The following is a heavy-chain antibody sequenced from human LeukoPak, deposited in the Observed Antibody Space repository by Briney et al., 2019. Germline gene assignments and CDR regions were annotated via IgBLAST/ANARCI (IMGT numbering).Heavy chain of an antibody. CDR1: GGSISSGDYY. CDR3: ARSLRESGCSSTSCYTYYDYYMDV. D-gene: IGHD2-2*02. CDR2: IYYSGST. Sequence: SETLSLTCTVSGGSISSGDYYWSWIRQPPGKGLEWIGYIYYSGSTYYNPSLKSRVTISVDTSKNQFSLKLSSVTAADTAVYYCARSLRESGCSSTSCYTYYDYYMDVWGKGTTVTVSS. V-gene: IGHV4-30-4*08. J-gene: IGHJ6*03.